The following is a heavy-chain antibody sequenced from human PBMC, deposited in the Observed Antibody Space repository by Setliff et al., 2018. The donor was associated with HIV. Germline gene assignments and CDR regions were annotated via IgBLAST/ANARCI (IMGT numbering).Heavy chain of an antibody. Sequence: ALVNVSCKASGYTLTSYEINWVRQATGQGLEWMGWMNPNSGDTGYAQKFQGRVTMTRNTSISTAFMELSSLRSEDTAVYYCARGRSLVRGSGSPEYYYMDVWGKGTTVTVSS. CDR1: GYTLTSYE. V-gene: IGHV1-8*02. CDR3: ARGRSLVRGSGSPEYYYMDV. CDR2: MNPNSGDT. J-gene: IGHJ6*03. D-gene: IGHD3-10*01.